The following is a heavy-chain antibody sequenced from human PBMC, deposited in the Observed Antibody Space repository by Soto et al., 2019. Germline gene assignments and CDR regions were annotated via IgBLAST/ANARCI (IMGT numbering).Heavy chain of an antibody. CDR2: ISIGSSTI. J-gene: IGHJ5*02. Sequence: GSLRLSCEASGFTFSSNGMNWVRQAPGKGLEWVSFISIGSSTINYADSVRGRFTISRDNAKNSPYLQMNSLKDEDTAMYYCARDWGGNYADKKTHIPHLDAWGQGTLVTVSS. D-gene: IGHD4-17*01. CDR1: GFTFSSNG. V-gene: IGHV3-48*02. CDR3: ARDWGGNYADKKTHIPHLDA.